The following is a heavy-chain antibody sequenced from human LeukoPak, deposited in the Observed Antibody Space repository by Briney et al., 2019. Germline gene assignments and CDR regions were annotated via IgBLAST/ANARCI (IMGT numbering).Heavy chain of an antibody. CDR2: IYPGDSDT. D-gene: IGHD6-19*01. J-gene: IGHJ4*02. V-gene: IGHV5-51*01. Sequence: EESLKISCKGSGYTFTDYWIGWVRQMPGKGLEWMGIIYPGDSDTRYSPSFQGQVAISADKSIRTAYLQWSSLEASDTAMYYCAIASGPTQAYYFDYWGQGTLVTVSS. CDR1: GYTFTDYW. CDR3: AIASGPTQAYYFDY.